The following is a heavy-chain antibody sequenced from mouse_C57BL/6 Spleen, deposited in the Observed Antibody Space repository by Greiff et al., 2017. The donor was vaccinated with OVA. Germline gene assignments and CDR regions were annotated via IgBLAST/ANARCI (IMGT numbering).Heavy chain of an antibody. CDR3: ATYGAGVYAMDY. CDR1: GYTFTTYP. CDR2: FHPYNDDT. D-gene: IGHD1-1*01. Sequence: QVQLKQSGAELVKPGASVKMSCKASGYTFTTYPIEWLKQNHGKSLEWIGHFHPYNDDTTYNEKFKGKATLTVEKSSSTVYLELSRLTSDDSAVYFCATYGAGVYAMDYWGEGTSVTVAS. V-gene: IGHV1-47*01. J-gene: IGHJ4*01.